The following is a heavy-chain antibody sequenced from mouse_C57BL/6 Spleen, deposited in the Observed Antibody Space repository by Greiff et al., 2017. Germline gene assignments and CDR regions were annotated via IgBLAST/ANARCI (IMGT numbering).Heavy chain of an antibody. CDR2: IDPETGGT. CDR1: GYTFTDYE. CDR3: TNGNYDY. Sequence: VQLQQSGAELVRPGASVTLSCKASGYTFTDYEMHWVKQTPVHGLEWIGAIDPETGGTAYNQKFKGKAILTADISSSTAYMELRSLTSEDSAVYYCTNGNYDYWGQGTTLTVSS. D-gene: IGHD2-1*01. V-gene: IGHV1-15*01. J-gene: IGHJ2*01.